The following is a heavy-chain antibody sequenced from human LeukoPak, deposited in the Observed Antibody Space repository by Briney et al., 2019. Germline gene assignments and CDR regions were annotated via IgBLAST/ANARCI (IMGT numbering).Heavy chain of an antibody. CDR3: ARLASYDYVWGSYRYIDY. Sequence: ASVKVSCKASGYTFTSYDINWVRQATGQGLEWMGWMNPNSGNTGYAQKFQGRVTMTRNTSISTAYMELSSLRSEDTAVYYCARLASYDYVWGSYRYIDYWGQGTLVTVSS. CDR2: MNPNSGNT. CDR1: GYTFTSYD. D-gene: IGHD3-16*02. V-gene: IGHV1-8*01. J-gene: IGHJ4*02.